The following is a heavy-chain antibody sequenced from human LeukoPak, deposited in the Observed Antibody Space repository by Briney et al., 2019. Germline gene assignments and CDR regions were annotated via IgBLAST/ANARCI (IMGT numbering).Heavy chain of an antibody. CDR1: GGSFSGYY. Sequence: SETLSLTCAVYGGSFSGYYWGWIRHPPEKGRGWIGEINHRESTNYNPPLRSQVPLPVATSKNQFSLKLSSVTAADTAVYYCARRPDFWSGSYWAYYYYYMDVWDKGTTVTVSS. CDR2: INHREST. V-gene: IGHV4-34*01. D-gene: IGHD3-3*01. CDR3: ARRPDFWSGSYWAYYYYYMDV. J-gene: IGHJ6*03.